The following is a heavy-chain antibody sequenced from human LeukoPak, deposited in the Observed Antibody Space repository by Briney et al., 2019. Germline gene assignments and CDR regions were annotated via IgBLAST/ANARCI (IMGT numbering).Heavy chain of an antibody. CDR2: IYYTGAT. V-gene: IGHV4-59*01. D-gene: IGHD5-18*01. Sequence: PSETLSLTCTVSGGSISSYYWTWIRLPPGKGLEWIGYIYYTGATYYNPSLKSRVTISLDTSKNQFSLKLSSVTAADAAVHYCARAGYSYNTGYYFDYWGQGALVTVSS. CDR1: GGSISSYY. CDR3: ARAGYSYNTGYYFDY. J-gene: IGHJ4*02.